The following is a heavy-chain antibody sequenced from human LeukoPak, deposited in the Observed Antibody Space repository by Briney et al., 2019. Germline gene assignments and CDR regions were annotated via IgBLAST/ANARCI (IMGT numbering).Heavy chain of an antibody. J-gene: IGHJ5*02. V-gene: IGHV4-39*07. D-gene: IGHD6-19*01. CDR2: IYYSGST. Sequence: SETLSLTCTVSGVSISSSSYYWGWIRQPPGKGLEWIGSIYYSGSTYYNPSLKSRVTISVDTSKNQFSLKLSSVTAADTAVYYCARGMGRGGQWLPYGKWFDPWGQGTLVTVSS. CDR1: GVSISSSSYY. CDR3: ARGMGRGGQWLPYGKWFDP.